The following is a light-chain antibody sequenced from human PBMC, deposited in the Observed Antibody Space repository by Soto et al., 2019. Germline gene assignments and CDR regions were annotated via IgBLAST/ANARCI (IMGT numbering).Light chain of an antibody. Sequence: DIQMRQSHCTLSASVGDRVTITCRASQSISSWLAWYQQKPGKAPKLLIYDASSLESGVPSRFSGSGSGTEFTLTISSLQPDDFAAYYCQQYNSYPYTFGQGTKLEIK. V-gene: IGKV1-5*01. CDR2: DAS. J-gene: IGKJ2*01. CDR3: QQYNSYPYT. CDR1: QSISSW.